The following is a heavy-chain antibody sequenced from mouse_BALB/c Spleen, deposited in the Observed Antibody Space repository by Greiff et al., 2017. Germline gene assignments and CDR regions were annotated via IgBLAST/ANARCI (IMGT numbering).Heavy chain of an antibody. V-gene: IGHV1S135*01. CDR1: GYAFTSYN. J-gene: IGHJ4*01. CDR2: IDPYNGGT. CDR3: ARVYYDYGGCAMDY. D-gene: IGHD2-4*01. Sequence: VQLKQSGPELVKPGASVKVSCKASGYAFTSYNMYWVKQSHGKSLEWIGYIDPYNGGTSYNQKFKGKATLTVYKSSSTAYMHLNSLTSEDSAVYYCARVYYDYGGCAMDYWGQGTSVTVSS.